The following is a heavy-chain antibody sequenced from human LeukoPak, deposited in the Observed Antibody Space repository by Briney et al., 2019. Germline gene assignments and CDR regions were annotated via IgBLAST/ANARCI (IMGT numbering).Heavy chain of an antibody. V-gene: IGHV4-39*01. CDR3: ARGDYDQPSRHYYYYMDV. CDR2: IYYSGST. D-gene: IGHD4-17*01. CDR1: GGSISSSSYY. Sequence: PSETLSLTCTVSGGSISSSSYYWGWIRQPPGKGLEWIGSIYYSGSTYYNPSLKSRVTISVDTSKNQFSLQLSSVTAADTAVYYCARGDYDQPSRHYYYYMDVWDKGTTVTVSS. J-gene: IGHJ6*03.